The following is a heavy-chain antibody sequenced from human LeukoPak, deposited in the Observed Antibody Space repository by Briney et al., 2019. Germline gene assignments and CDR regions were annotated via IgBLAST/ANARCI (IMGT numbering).Heavy chain of an antibody. CDR3: ARDNSVGDYAWWFDP. Sequence: SVKVSCKASGDTFSSYAITWVRQAPGQGLEWMGGIIHIFDTSIYAQKFQGRVTMTRDMSTSTDYMELSSLRSEDTAVYYCARDNSVGDYAWWFDPWAREPWSPSPQ. J-gene: IGHJ5*02. CDR1: GDTFSSYA. D-gene: IGHD1-26*01. CDR2: IIHIFDTS. V-gene: IGHV1-69*05.